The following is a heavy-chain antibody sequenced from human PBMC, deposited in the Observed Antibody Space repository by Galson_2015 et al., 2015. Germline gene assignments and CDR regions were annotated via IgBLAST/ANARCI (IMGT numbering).Heavy chain of an antibody. CDR2: IWYDGSNK. J-gene: IGHJ1*01. CDR1: GFTFSSYG. Sequence: SLRLSCAASGFTFSSYGMHWVRQAPGKGLEWVAVIWYDGSNKYYADSVKGRLTISRDNSKNTLYLQMNSLRAEDTAVYYCARAPAYCGGDCDSEYFQHWGQGTLVTVSS. CDR3: ARAPAYCGGDCDSEYFQH. D-gene: IGHD2-21*02. V-gene: IGHV3-33*01.